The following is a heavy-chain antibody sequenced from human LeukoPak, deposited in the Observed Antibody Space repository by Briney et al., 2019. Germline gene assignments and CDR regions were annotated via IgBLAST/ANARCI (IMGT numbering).Heavy chain of an antibody. D-gene: IGHD2-2*01. CDR1: GDSVSRSDSY. CDR3: ARHGRGAAAHPTFDY. Sequence: SETLSLTCSVSGDSVSRSDSYWDWIRQPPGKGLEWIGTIYYSGRTYYSPSLKSRVTMSVDPSNNQFSLNLRSVTAADTAVYYCARHGRGAAAHPTFDYWGQGTLVTVSS. J-gene: IGHJ4*02. V-gene: IGHV4-39*01. CDR2: IYYSGRT.